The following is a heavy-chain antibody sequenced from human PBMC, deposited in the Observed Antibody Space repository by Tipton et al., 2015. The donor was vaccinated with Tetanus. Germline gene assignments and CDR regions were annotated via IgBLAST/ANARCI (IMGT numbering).Heavy chain of an antibody. CDR2: INHSGST. V-gene: IGHV4-34*01. CDR1: GGSFSGYY. Sequence: LSLTCAVYGGSFSGYYWSWIRQPPGKGLEWIGEINHSGSTNYNPPLKSRVTMSVDTSKMQFSLKLASVTAADTAVYYCARLSSSSNDAHAFDIWGQGTMVTVSS. D-gene: IGHD6-19*01. J-gene: IGHJ3*02. CDR3: ARLSSSSNDAHAFDI.